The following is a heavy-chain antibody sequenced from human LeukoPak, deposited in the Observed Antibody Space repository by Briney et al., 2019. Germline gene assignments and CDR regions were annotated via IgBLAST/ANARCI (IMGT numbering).Heavy chain of an antibody. CDR2: IRYDGSNK. V-gene: IGHV3-30*02. J-gene: IGHJ4*02. Sequence: GGSLRLSCAASGFTFSSYGMHWVRQAPGKGLEWVAFIRYDGSNKYYADSVKGRFTISRDNSKNSLYLQMHSLRAEDTAVYYCAGDVGGYGYNYVYWGQGTLVTVSS. CDR3: AGDVGGYGYNYVY. CDR1: GFTFSSYG. D-gene: IGHD5-24*01.